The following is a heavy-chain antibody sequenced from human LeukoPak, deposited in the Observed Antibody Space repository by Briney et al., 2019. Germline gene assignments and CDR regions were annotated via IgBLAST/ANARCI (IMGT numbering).Heavy chain of an antibody. D-gene: IGHD6-19*01. J-gene: IGHJ5*02. CDR2: MNPNSGNT. V-gene: IGHV1-8*01. CDR1: GYTFTSYD. CDR3: ARGRRSGWRRYNWFDP. Sequence: ASVTVSFKASGYTFTSYDINWVRQVTGQGLEWMGLMNPNSGNTGYAQKFQGRVTMTRNTSISTAYMELSSLRSEDTAVYYCARGRRSGWRRYNWFDPWGQGTLVTVSS.